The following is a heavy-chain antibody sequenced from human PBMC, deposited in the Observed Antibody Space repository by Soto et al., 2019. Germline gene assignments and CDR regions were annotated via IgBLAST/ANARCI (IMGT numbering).Heavy chain of an antibody. CDR3: ARDLKYYYGMDV. CDR2: IYYSGST. Sequence: SETLSLTCTVSGGSISSGDYYWSWIRQPPGKGLEWIGSIYYSGSTYYNPSLKSRVTISVDTSKNQFSLKLSSVTAADTAVYYCARDLKYYYGMDVWGQGTTVTVSS. J-gene: IGHJ6*02. CDR1: GGSISSGDYY. V-gene: IGHV4-39*02.